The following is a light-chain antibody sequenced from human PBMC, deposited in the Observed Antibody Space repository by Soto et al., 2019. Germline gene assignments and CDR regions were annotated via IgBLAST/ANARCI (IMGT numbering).Light chain of an antibody. CDR3: QQYINWVT. CDR2: GAS. Sequence: EIVMTQSPATLSVSPGERATLSCRASQSVGSNLAWYQQKLDQAPRPLIFGASTRATGIPARFTGSGSGTEFTLTISSLQSEVFAVYYFQQYINWVTFGPGTKVDIK. CDR1: QSVGSN. V-gene: IGKV3D-15*01. J-gene: IGKJ3*01.